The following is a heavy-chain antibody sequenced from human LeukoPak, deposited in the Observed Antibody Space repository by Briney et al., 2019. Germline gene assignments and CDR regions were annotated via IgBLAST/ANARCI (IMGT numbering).Heavy chain of an antibody. Sequence: GGSLRLSCAASGFSFSSYAMSWVRQAPGKGLEWVSSISGSGGNTYYADSVKGRFTISRDNSKNTLNLQMNSLRAEDTAVYYCAKDTYNIVVVPTVGGFDYWGQGTLVTVSS. J-gene: IGHJ4*02. CDR1: GFSFSSYA. CDR3: AKDTYNIVVVPTVGGFDY. CDR2: ISGSGGNT. V-gene: IGHV3-23*01. D-gene: IGHD2-2*01.